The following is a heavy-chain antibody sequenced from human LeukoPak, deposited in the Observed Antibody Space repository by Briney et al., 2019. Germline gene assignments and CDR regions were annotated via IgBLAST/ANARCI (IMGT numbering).Heavy chain of an antibody. V-gene: IGHV4-59*12. CDR3: ARETGTSNMDV. CDR2: ISYSGST. J-gene: IGHJ6*02. Sequence: SETLSLTCTVSGXSISNYYGSWIRQPPGKGLEWIGYISYSGSTKYNPSLQSRVTMSVDTSKNQFSLKLTSVTAADTAVYYCARETGTSNMDVWGQGTTVTVSS. D-gene: IGHD1-7*01. CDR1: GXSISNYY.